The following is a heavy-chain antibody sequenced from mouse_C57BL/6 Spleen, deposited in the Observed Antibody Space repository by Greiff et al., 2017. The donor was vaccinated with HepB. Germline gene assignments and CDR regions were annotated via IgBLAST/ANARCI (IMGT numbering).Heavy chain of an antibody. D-gene: IGHD1-1*01. V-gene: IGHV3-6*01. CDR2: ISYDGSN. J-gene: IGHJ4*01. Sequence: VQLKESGPGLVKPSQSLSLTCSVTGYSITSGYYWNWIRQFPGNKLEWMGYISYDGSNNYNPSLKNRISITRDTSKNQFFLKLNSVTTEDTATYYCAREDYYGRRAMDYWGQGTSVTVSS. CDR3: AREDYYGRRAMDY. CDR1: GYSITSGYY.